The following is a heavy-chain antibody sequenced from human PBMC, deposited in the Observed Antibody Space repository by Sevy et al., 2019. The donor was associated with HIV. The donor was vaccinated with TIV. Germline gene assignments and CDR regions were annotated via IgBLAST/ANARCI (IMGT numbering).Heavy chain of an antibody. V-gene: IGHV1-24*01. Sequence: ASVKVCCKVSGYTLSQISMDWVRQAPGKGLEWMGSFDPEDGETIYAQKFQARVTMTEDTSTDTAYMELSSLRSDDTAVYYCATTKDYYDSSGSPFDSWGQGTLVTVSS. J-gene: IGHJ4*02. CDR2: FDPEDGET. CDR1: GYTLSQIS. D-gene: IGHD3-22*01. CDR3: ATTKDYYDSSGSPFDS.